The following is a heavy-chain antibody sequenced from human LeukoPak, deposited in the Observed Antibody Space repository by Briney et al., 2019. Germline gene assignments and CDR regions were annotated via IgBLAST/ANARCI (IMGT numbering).Heavy chain of an antibody. D-gene: IGHD3-22*01. CDR2: IIPILGIA. CDR3: ARAQSDSSGYYYVGDY. Sequence: ASVKVSCKASGGTFSSYAISWVRQAPGQGLEWMGRIIPILGIANYAQKFQGRVTITADKSTSTAYMELSSLRSEDTAVYYCARAQSDSSGYYYVGDYWGQGTLVTVSS. J-gene: IGHJ4*02. CDR1: GGTFSSYA. V-gene: IGHV1-69*04.